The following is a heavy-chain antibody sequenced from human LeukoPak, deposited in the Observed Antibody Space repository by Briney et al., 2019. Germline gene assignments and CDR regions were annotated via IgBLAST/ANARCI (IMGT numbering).Heavy chain of an antibody. CDR2: ISYDGSNK. D-gene: IGHD6-13*01. V-gene: IGHV3-30-3*01. J-gene: IGHJ4*02. CDR3: ARDDSVYRIAAAGTNY. CDR1: GFTFSSYA. Sequence: QPGRSLRLSCAASGFTFSSYAMHWVRQAPGKGLEWVALISYDGSNKYYPDSAKGRFTISRDNSKNTLYLQMNSLRAEDTAVYYCARDDSVYRIAAAGTNYWGQGTLVTVSS.